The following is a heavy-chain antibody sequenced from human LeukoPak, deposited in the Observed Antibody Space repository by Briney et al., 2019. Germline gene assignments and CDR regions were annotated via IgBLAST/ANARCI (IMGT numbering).Heavy chain of an antibody. CDR1: GFTVSSNY. CDR3: ARGRYGDYAGGFDY. J-gene: IGHJ4*02. D-gene: IGHD4-17*01. CDR2: IYSGGST. Sequence: GGSLRLSCAASGFTVSSNYMSWVRQAPGKGLEWVSVIYSGGSTYYADSVKGRFTISRDNSKNMLYLQMNSLRAEDTAVYYCARGRYGDYAGGFDYWGQGTLVTVSS. V-gene: IGHV3-66*01.